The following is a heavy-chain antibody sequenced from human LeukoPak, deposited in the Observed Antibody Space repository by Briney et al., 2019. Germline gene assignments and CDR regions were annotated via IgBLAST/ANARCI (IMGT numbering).Heavy chain of an antibody. CDR3: ARWSRIVEPVGPQLLHY. CDR2: INHSGST. D-gene: IGHD3-22*01. J-gene: IGHJ4*02. CDR1: GGSSCGYY. Sequence: SETLSLTCAVYGGSSCGYYSGWVRQPPGKGLEWIGEINHSGSTNYNPSLKSRVTISVDTSKNQFSLKLSSVTAAHTAVYYCARWSRIVEPVGPQLLHYWGQGTLVTVSS. V-gene: IGHV4-34*01.